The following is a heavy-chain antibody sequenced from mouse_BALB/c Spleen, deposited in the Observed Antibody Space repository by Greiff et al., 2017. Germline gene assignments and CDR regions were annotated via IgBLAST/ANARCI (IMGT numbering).Heavy chain of an antibody. D-gene: IGHD4-1*01. Sequence: VKLMESGAELVRPGTSVKVSCKASGYAFTNYLIEWVKQRPGQGLEWIGVINPGSGGTNYNEKFKGKATLTADKSSSTAYMQLSSLTSDDSAVYFCARVTGTDWYFDVWGAGTTVTVSS. CDR1: GYAFTNYL. CDR2: INPGSGGT. J-gene: IGHJ1*01. CDR3: ARVTGTDWYFDV. V-gene: IGHV1-54*01.